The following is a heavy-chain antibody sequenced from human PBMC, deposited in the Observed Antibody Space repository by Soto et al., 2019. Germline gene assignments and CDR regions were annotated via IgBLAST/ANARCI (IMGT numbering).Heavy chain of an antibody. J-gene: IGHJ6*02. V-gene: IGHV5-10-1*01. CDR3: ARVPTYYYYGMDV. CDR1: GYTFTDYW. Sequence: GEALKISCKGSGYTFTDYWFSWVRQMPGKGLEWMGRINPSDSYTYYSPSFQGHVTISADKSISAVFLQWSSLRASDTAMYYCARVPTYYYYGMDVWGQGTTVTVSS. CDR2: INPSDSYT.